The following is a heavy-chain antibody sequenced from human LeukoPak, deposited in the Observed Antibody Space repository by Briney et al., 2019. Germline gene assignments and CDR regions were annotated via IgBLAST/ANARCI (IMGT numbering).Heavy chain of an antibody. Sequence: PGESLRLSCAASGFTFSSYSMNWVRQAPGKGLEWVSSISSSSSYIYYADSVKGRFTISRDNARNSLYLQMNNLRGEDTAIYYCARDAGNSGYGCDLWGQGTLVTVSS. V-gene: IGHV3-21*01. J-gene: IGHJ5*02. CDR2: ISSSSSYI. D-gene: IGHD5-12*01. CDR1: GFTFSSYS. CDR3: ARDAGNSGYGCDL.